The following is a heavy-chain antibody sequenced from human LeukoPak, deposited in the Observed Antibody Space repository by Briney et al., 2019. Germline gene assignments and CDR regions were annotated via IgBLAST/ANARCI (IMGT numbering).Heavy chain of an antibody. CDR1: GGSIISSAYY. CDR3: ARDDGRP. D-gene: IGHD1-26*01. CDR2: IYYSGST. J-gene: IGHJ5*02. V-gene: IGHV4-31*03. Sequence: PSQTLSLTCTVSGGSIISSAYYWSWIRQPPGKGLEWIGYIYYSGSTYYNPSLKSRVTISLDTSKNQFSLKLSSVTAADTAVYYCARDDGRPWGQGTLVTVSS.